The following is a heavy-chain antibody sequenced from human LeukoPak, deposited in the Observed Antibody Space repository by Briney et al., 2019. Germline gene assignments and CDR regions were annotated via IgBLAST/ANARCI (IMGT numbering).Heavy chain of an antibody. D-gene: IGHD3-10*01. CDR3: ARHYYGSGSPPYYYYYMDV. CDR1: GGSISSYY. V-gene: IGHV4-59*08. Sequence: SETLSLTCTVSGGSISSYYWSWIRQPPGKGLEWIGYIYYSGSTNYNPSLESRVTISVDTSKNQFSLKLSSVTAADTAVYYCARHYYGSGSPPYYYYYMDVWGKGTTVTVSS. CDR2: IYYSGST. J-gene: IGHJ6*03.